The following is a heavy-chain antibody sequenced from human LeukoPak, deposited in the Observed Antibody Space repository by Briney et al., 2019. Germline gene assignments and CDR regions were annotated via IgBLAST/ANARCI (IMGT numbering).Heavy chain of an antibody. CDR1: GGSFSGYY. J-gene: IGHJ4*02. CDR3: ASNRKRAYCSSTSCYSRFDY. V-gene: IGHV4-34*01. CDR2: INHSGST. D-gene: IGHD2-2*01. Sequence: PSETLSLTCAVYGGSFSGYYCSWIRQPPGKGLEWIGEINHSGSTNYNPTLKSRVTISVDTSKNQFSLKLSSVTAADTAVYYCASNRKRAYCSSTSCYSRFDYWGQGTLVTVSS.